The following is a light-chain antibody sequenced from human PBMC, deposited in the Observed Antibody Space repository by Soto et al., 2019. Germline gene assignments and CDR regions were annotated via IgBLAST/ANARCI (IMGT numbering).Light chain of an antibody. CDR3: QQDYSSFLT. Sequence: EIVLTQSPCTPSLSPGERATLSCRASQSVVSTYLAWYQQKPGQAPRLLIYAASSRAAGVPDRFSGSGSGTDFSLTISRLEPEDFAVYYCQQDYSSFLTFGQGTQLEIK. CDR2: AAS. V-gene: IGKV3-20*01. J-gene: IGKJ5*01. CDR1: QSVVSTY.